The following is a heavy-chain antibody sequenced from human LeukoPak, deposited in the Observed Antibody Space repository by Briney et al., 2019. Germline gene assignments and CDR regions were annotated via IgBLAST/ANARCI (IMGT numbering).Heavy chain of an antibody. J-gene: IGHJ5*02. D-gene: IGHD3-22*01. CDR2: ISGSGGST. Sequence: GGSLRLSCAASGFTFSSYAMSWVRQAPGKGLEWVSAISGSGGSTYYADSVKGRFTISRDNSKNTLYLQMNSLRAEDTALYYCAKDQTYYYDSSGPNWFDPWGQGTLVTVSS. CDR3: AKDQTYYYDSSGPNWFDP. V-gene: IGHV3-23*01. CDR1: GFTFSSYA.